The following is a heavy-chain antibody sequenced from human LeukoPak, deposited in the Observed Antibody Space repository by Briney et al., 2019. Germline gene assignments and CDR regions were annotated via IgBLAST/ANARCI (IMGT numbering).Heavy chain of an antibody. J-gene: IGHJ4*02. CDR1: GGSISSYY. CDR2: IYYSGST. Sequence: SETLSLTCTVSGGSISSYYWSWIRQPPRKGLEWIGHIYYSGSTNYNPSLKSRVTISVDTSKNQFSLKLSSVTAADTAVYYCARADSSGYYVGYWGQGTLVTVSS. CDR3: ARADSSGYYVGY. V-gene: IGHV4-59*01. D-gene: IGHD3-22*01.